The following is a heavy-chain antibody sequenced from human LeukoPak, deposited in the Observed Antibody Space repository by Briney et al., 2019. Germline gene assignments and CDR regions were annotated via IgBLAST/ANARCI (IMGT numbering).Heavy chain of an antibody. CDR3: ARDCSSTSCYLHY. D-gene: IGHD2-2*01. CDR2: ISSSSSYI. V-gene: IGHV3-21*01. CDR1: GFTFSSYS. Sequence: PGGSLRLSCAASGFTFSSYSMNWVRQAPGKGLEWVSSISSSSSYIYYADSVKGRFTISRDNAKNSLYLQMNSLRAEDTAVYYCARDCSSTSCYLHYWGQRTLVTVSS. J-gene: IGHJ4*02.